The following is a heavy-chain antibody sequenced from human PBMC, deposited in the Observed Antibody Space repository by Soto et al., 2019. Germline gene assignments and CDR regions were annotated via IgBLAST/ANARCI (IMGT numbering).Heavy chain of an antibody. CDR1: GGSFSGYY. CDR3: ARPSYGGNPDFDL. Sequence: QVQLQQWGAGLLKPSETLSLTCAVYGGSFSGYYWSWIRQPPGKGLEWIGEINHSGSTNYNPSLESRVTISVDTSKNQFSLKLSSVTAADTAVYYCARPSYGGNPDFDLWGRGTLVTVSS. D-gene: IGHD4-17*01. CDR2: INHSGST. V-gene: IGHV4-34*01. J-gene: IGHJ2*01.